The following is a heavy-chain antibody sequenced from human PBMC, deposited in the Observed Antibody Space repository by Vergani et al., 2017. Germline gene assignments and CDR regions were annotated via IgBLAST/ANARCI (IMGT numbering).Heavy chain of an antibody. CDR2: IIPIFGTA. D-gene: IGHD2-2*02. Sequence: VQLVESGGGLVKPGGSLRLSCAASGFTFSSYAISWVRQAPGQGLEWMGGIIPIFGTANYAQKFQGRVTITADESTSTAYMELSSLRSEDTAVYYCARDERDCSSTSCYSYYYYYMDVWGKGTTVTVSS. CDR3: ARDERDCSSTSCYSYYYYYMDV. CDR1: GFTFSSYA. J-gene: IGHJ6*03. V-gene: IGHV1-69*01.